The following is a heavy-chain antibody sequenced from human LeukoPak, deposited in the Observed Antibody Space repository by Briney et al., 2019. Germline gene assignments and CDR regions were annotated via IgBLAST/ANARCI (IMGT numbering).Heavy chain of an antibody. CDR1: GFTFSSYA. D-gene: IGHD3-22*01. J-gene: IGHJ4*02. V-gene: IGHV3-30*14. Sequence: GGSLRLSCAASGFTFSSYAMHWVRQAPGKGLEWVAVISYDGSNKYYADSVKGRFTISRDFSKNTVFLHMNSLRAEDTAMYYCARGDDSGYYDYFDYWGQGALVTVSS. CDR3: ARGDDSGYYDYFDY. CDR2: ISYDGSNK.